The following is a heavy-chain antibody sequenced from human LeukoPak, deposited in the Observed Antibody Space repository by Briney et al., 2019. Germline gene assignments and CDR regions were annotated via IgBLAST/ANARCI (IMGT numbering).Heavy chain of an antibody. CDR3: ARGGAVPGTARNYDSGLDV. J-gene: IGHJ6*02. Sequence: ASVKVSCKASGYTFIGYYMHWVRQAPGQGLEWLGWINPNSGATNYVQKFQGRVTVTRDTSISTAYMELSRLRSDDTAVYYCARGGAVPGTARNYDSGLDVGGHGTTVTVSS. CDR1: GYTFIGYY. CDR2: INPNSGAT. D-gene: IGHD6-19*01. V-gene: IGHV1-2*02.